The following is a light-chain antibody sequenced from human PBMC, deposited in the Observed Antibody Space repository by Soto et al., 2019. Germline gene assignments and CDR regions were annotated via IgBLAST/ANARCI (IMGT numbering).Light chain of an antibody. CDR3: QQTFSIPFT. J-gene: IGKJ3*01. CDR2: GAC. CDR1: QSISSY. V-gene: IGKV1-39*01. Sequence: DTQMTQSPSSLSASVGDRVTITCRASQSISSYLNWYQQKPGKAPNLLIYGACSLQSGVPSRFSGSGSGTDFTLTISSLQPEDFATFFCQQTFSIPFTFGPGTKVDIK.